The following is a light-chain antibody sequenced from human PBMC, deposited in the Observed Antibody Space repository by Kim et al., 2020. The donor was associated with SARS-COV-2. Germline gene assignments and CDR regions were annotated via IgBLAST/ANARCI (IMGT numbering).Light chain of an antibody. CDR2: DTF. J-gene: IGKJ1*01. V-gene: IGKV3-15*01. Sequence: EIVMTQSPATLSVSPGERATLSCWASQSVGSNLAWYQQKPGQAPRLLIYDTFTRVTGIPARFSGSGSGTEFTLTISSLQSEDFAVYFCQQYKNWPPTFGPGTKVDIK. CDR1: QSVGSN. CDR3: QQYKNWPPT.